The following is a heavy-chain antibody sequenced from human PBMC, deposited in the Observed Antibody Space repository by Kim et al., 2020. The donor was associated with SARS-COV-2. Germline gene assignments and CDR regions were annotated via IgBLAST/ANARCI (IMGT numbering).Heavy chain of an antibody. Sequence: KSRVTMSVDTSKNQFSLKLSSVTAADTALYYCATPPINYDSSGSPEAFDIWGQGTMVTVSS. J-gene: IGHJ3*02. CDR3: ATPPINYDSSGSPEAFDI. D-gene: IGHD3-22*01. V-gene: IGHV4-39*01.